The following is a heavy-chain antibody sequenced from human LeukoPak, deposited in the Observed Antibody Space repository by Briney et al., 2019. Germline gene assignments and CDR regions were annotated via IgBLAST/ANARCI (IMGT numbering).Heavy chain of an antibody. Sequence: GGSLRLSCAASGFTFSNYATSWVRQAPGKGLEWVSAISGSGGSTYYPDSVKGRFSISRDNSKNTLYLQMNSLRAEDTAVYYCAKAPNYYYDSRPDDYWGQGTLVTVSS. CDR1: GFTFSNYA. CDR3: AKAPNYYYDSRPDDY. J-gene: IGHJ4*02. D-gene: IGHD3-22*01. V-gene: IGHV3-23*01. CDR2: ISGSGGST.